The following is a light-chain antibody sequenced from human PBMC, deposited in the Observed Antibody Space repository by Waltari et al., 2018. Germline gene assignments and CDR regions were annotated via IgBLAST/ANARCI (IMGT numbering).Light chain of an antibody. J-gene: IGKJ4*01. Sequence: EIVLTQSPGPLSLSPGERATLSCRASQSVTSISLTWYQQKVGQAPRLLIYGTSSRATGIPDRFSGSGSGTDFTLTISRLEPEDFAVYYCQQYDGEVVTFGGGTKVEI. CDR2: GTS. V-gene: IGKV3-20*01. CDR3: QQYDGEVVT. CDR1: QSVTSIS.